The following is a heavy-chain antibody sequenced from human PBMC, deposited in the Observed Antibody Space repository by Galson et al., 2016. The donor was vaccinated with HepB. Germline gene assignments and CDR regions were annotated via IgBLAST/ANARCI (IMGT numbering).Heavy chain of an antibody. CDR1: GFTFGDYA. D-gene: IGHD4-11*01. CDR2: ISWNSGSI. Sequence: SLRLSCAASGFTFGDYAMHWVRQAPGKGLEWVSGISWNSGSIDYADSVKGRFTISRDNAKNSLYLQMNSLRTEDTALYYCTKDTRPRMAPRSDSIYGMDVWGQGTTVTVSS. J-gene: IGHJ6*02. CDR3: TKDTRPRMAPRSDSIYGMDV. V-gene: IGHV3-9*01.